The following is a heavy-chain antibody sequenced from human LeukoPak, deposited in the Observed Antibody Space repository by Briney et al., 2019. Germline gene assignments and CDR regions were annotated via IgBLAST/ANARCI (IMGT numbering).Heavy chain of an antibody. CDR1: GFTFSSYE. D-gene: IGHD3-10*01. CDR2: ISSSGSTI. V-gene: IGHV3-48*03. Sequence: GGSLRLSCAASGFTFSSYEMNWVRQAPGKGLEWVSYISSSGSTIYYADSVKGRFTISRDNAKNSLYLQMNSLRAEDTAVYYCWLYGSGSSSKHNWFDPWGQGTLVTVSS. CDR3: WLYGSGSSSKHNWFDP. J-gene: IGHJ5*02.